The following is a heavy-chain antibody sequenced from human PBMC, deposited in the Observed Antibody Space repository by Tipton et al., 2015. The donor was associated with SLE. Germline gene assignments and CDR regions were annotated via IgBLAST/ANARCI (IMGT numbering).Heavy chain of an antibody. CDR2: ISSSGRT. D-gene: IGHD3-22*01. CDR1: GGSISSSSSY. V-gene: IGHV4-39*07. Sequence: TLSLTCTVSGGSISSSSSYWGWIRQPPGKELEWIGTISSSGRTYYNPSLKSRVTISVDTSKNQFSLNLSSVTAADTAVYYCARDEYRYDTTGYHLLGHFDFWGQGTLVTVSS. CDR3: ARDEYRYDTTGYHLLGHFDF. J-gene: IGHJ4*02.